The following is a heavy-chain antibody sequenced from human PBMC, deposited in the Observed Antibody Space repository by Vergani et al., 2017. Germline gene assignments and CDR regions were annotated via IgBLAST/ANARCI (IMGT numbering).Heavy chain of an antibody. CDR2: ISSSSSYI. D-gene: IGHD3-22*01. J-gene: IGHJ4*02. CDR1: GFTFSSYS. Sequence: EVQLVESGGGLVKPGGSLRLSCAASGFTFSSYSMNWVRQAPGKGLEWVSSISSSSSYIYYADSVKGRFTISRDNAKNSLYLQMNSLRAEDTAVYYCARVADSSGYYFDYWGQGTLVTVSS. CDR3: ARVADSSGYYFDY. V-gene: IGHV3-21*01.